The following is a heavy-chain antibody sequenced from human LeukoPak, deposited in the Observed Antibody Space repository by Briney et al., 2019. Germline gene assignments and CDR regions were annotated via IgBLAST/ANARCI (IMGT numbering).Heavy chain of an antibody. V-gene: IGHV3-30*02. CDR3: ARDLSGDYWGTPDY. CDR2: IRYDGSNK. Sequence: PGGSLRLSCAASGFTFSSYGMHWVRQAPGKGLEWVAFIRYDGSNKYYADSVKGRFTISRDNSKNTLYLQMNSLRAEDTAVYYCARDLSGDYWGTPDYWGQGTLVTVSS. D-gene: IGHD4-17*01. J-gene: IGHJ4*02. CDR1: GFTFSSYG.